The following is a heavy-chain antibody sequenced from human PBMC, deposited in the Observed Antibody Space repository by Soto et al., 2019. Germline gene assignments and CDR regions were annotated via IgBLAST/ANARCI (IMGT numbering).Heavy chain of an antibody. Sequence: PSETLSLTCTVSGGSISSSSYYWGWIRQPPGKGLEWIGSIYYSGSTYYNPSLKSRVTISVDTSKNQFSLKLSSVTAADTAVYYCASCRVLVVVAATRFPRDYWGQGTLVTVSS. CDR3: ASCRVLVVVAATRFPRDY. J-gene: IGHJ4*02. CDR2: IYYSGST. CDR1: GGSISSSSYY. V-gene: IGHV4-39*01. D-gene: IGHD2-15*01.